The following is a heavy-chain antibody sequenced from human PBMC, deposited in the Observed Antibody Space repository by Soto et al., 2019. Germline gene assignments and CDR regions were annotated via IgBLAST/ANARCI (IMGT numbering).Heavy chain of an antibody. D-gene: IGHD2-2*01. J-gene: IGHJ4*02. V-gene: IGHV3-74*01. CDR1: GFTFSSFW. CDR3: ARGGVPAAMSY. Sequence: SLRLSCAASGFTFSSFWMHWVRQAPGEGLVWVSRINSDGSNTNYADSVKGRFTISRDNAKNTLYLQMNSLRAEDTAVYYCARGGVPAAMSYWGQGTLVTVSS. CDR2: INSDGSNT.